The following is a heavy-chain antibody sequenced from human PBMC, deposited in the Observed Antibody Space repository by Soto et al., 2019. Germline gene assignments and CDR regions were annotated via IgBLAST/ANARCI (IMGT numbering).Heavy chain of an antibody. J-gene: IGHJ4*02. V-gene: IGHV3-15*01. D-gene: IGHD3-22*01. CDR3: TTVYYYDSSGYYLSFDY. CDR1: GFTFSNAW. Sequence: PGGSLRLSCAASGFTFSNAWMSWVRQSPGKGLEWVGRIKSKTDGGTTDYAAPVKGRFTISRDDSKNTLYLQMNSLKTEDTAVYYCTTVYYYDSSGYYLSFDYWGRGTLVTVSS. CDR2: IKSKTDGGTT.